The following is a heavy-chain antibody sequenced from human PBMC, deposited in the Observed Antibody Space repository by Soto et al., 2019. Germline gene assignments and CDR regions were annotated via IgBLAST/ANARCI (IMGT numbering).Heavy chain of an antibody. Sequence: QVQLQQWGAGLLKPSETLSLTCAVYGGSFSGYYWSWIRQPPGKGLEWIGEINHSGSTNYNPSLKSRVPISVATSKNQFSLKLSSVTAADTAVYYCASPAMVYSYGMDVWGQGTTVTVSS. J-gene: IGHJ6*02. CDR2: INHSGST. D-gene: IGHD5-18*01. CDR1: GGSFSGYY. CDR3: ASPAMVYSYGMDV. V-gene: IGHV4-34*01.